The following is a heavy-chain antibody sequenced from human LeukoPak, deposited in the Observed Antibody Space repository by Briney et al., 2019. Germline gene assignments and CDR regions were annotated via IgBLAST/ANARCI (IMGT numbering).Heavy chain of an antibody. Sequence: ASVKVSCKASGYTFTSYDINWVRQAAGQGLEWMGWMNPNSGNSGYAQKFHGIVTMTRNTSISTAYMELSSLRSEDTAVYYCARPQTRVYSSGWYGAFDIWGQGTMVTVSS. CDR3: ARPQTRVYSSGWYGAFDI. J-gene: IGHJ3*02. D-gene: IGHD6-19*01. CDR1: GYTFTSYD. CDR2: MNPNSGNS. V-gene: IGHV1-8*01.